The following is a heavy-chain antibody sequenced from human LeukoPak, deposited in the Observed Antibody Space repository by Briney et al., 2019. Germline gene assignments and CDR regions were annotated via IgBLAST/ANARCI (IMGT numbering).Heavy chain of an antibody. V-gene: IGHV4-59*12. J-gene: IGHJ6*03. D-gene: IGHD3-9*01. CDR3: ARNYDILTGFSYYYYMDV. CDR2: IYYSGST. Sequence: SETLSLTCTVSGGSISSYYWSWIRQPPGKGLEWIGYIYYSGSTNYNPSLKSRVTISVDTSKNQFSLKLSSVTAADTAVYYCARNYDILTGFSYYYYMDVWGKGTTVTVSS. CDR1: GGSISSYY.